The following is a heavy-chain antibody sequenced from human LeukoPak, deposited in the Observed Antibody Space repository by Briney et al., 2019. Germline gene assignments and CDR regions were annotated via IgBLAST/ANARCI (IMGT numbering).Heavy chain of an antibody. D-gene: IGHD6-13*01. V-gene: IGHV3-21*01. J-gene: IGHJ5*02. CDR2: ISSSSSYI. CDR3: ARDKSSSWSYNWFDP. CDR1: GFTFSDYY. Sequence: PGGSLRLSCAASGFTFSDYYMNWIRQAPGKGLEWVSSISSSSSYIYYADSVKGRFTISRDNAKNSLYLQMNSLRAEDTAVYYCARDKSSSWSYNWFDPWGQGTLVTVSS.